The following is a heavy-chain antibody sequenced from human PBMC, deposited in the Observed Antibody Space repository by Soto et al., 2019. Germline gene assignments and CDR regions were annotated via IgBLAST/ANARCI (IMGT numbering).Heavy chain of an antibody. Sequence: PGESLKISCKASGYSFSSHGIGWVRQMPGKGLEWMGIIYPGDSDTRYSPSFQGQVTISADKSISTAYLQWSSLKASDTAMYYCERRRGYSGYDFWLDPWGQGTLVTVSS. D-gene: IGHD5-12*01. CDR2: IYPGDSDT. CDR3: ERRRGYSGYDFWLDP. V-gene: IGHV5-51*01. J-gene: IGHJ5*02. CDR1: GYSFSSHG.